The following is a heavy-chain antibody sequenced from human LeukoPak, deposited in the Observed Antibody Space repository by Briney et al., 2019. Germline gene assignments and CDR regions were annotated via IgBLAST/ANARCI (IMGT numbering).Heavy chain of an antibody. D-gene: IGHD6-13*01. V-gene: IGHV1-69*06. Sequence: SVKVSCKASGGTFSSYAISWVRQAPGQGLEWMGGIIPIFGTANYAQKFQGRVTITADKSTSTAYMELSSLRSEDTAVYYCARDLVKNEHIAAAGYYYYYMDVWGKGTTVTVSS. J-gene: IGHJ6*03. CDR1: GGTFSSYA. CDR3: ARDLVKNEHIAAAGYYYYYMDV. CDR2: IIPIFGTA.